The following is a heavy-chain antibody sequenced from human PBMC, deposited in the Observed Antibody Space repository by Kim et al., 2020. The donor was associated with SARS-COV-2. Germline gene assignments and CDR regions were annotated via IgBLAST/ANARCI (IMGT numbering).Heavy chain of an antibody. Sequence: LGTADYGRKFEGRVTITADASTSTAYMELSSVRSEGTAVYYCARDDVTDVWGQGTTVTVSS. CDR2: LGTA. CDR3: ARDDVTDV. D-gene: IGHD2-21*02. V-gene: IGHV1-69*01. J-gene: IGHJ6*02.